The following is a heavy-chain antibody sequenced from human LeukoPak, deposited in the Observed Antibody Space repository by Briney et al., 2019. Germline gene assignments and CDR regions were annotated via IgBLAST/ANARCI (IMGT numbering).Heavy chain of an antibody. J-gene: IGHJ4*02. D-gene: IGHD3-22*01. Sequence: GGSPRLSCSASGFTFSTYWMSWVRQAPGKGLEWVANMRRDGNEIYYLDSVRGRFTISRDNAKNSLYLQMNSLRAEDTAVYYCAKGDSSGYSYYFDYWGQGTLVTVSS. CDR3: AKGDSSGYSYYFDY. CDR1: GFTFSTYW. CDR2: MRRDGNEI. V-gene: IGHV3-7*03.